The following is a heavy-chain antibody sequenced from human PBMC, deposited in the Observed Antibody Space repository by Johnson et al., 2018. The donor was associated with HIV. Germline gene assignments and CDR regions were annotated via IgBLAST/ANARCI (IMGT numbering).Heavy chain of an antibody. Sequence: QVQLVESGGGVVQPGRSLRLSCAASGFTFSSYAMHWVRQAPGKGLAWVAVISYDGSNKYYADSVKGRFTISRDNAKKLLYLQMYSLRAEDTAFYYCARRGITIVADAFDIWGQGTMVTVSS. CDR3: ARRGITIVADAFDI. J-gene: IGHJ3*02. CDR2: ISYDGSNK. V-gene: IGHV3-30-3*01. D-gene: IGHD3-10*01. CDR1: GFTFSSYA.